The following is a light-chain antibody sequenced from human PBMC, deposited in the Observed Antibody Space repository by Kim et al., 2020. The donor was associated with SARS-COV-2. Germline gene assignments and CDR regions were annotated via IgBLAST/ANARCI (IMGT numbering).Light chain of an antibody. V-gene: IGLV3-25*03. CDR3: QSADSSSTSWV. CDR1: AIPKQF. Sequence: PGQTARSSCSGDAIPKQFAYWYQQKPGQAPVLIIYKDTERPSAIPERFSGSSSGTTVTLTISGVQAEDEADYYCQSADSSSTSWVFGGGTQLTVL. J-gene: IGLJ3*02. CDR2: KDT.